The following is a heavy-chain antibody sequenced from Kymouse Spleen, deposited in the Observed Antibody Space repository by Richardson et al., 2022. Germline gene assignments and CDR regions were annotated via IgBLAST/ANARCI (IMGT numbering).Heavy chain of an antibody. Sequence: QVQLVESGGGVVQPGRSLRLSCAASGFTFSSYGMHWVRQAPGKGLEWVAVIWYDGSNKYYADSVKGRFTISRDNSKNTLYLQMNSLRAEDTAVYYCARDHYYYGSGSYYDFDYWGQGTLVTVSS. CDR2: IWYDGSNK. D-gene: IGHD3-10*01. CDR3: ARDHYYYGSGSYYDFDY. V-gene: IGHV3-33*01. CDR1: GFTFSSYG. J-gene: IGHJ4*02.